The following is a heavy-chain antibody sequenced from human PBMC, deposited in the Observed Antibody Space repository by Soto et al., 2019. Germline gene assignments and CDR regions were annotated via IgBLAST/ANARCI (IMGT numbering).Heavy chain of an antibody. V-gene: IGHV1-8*01. J-gene: IGHJ4*02. CDR1: GYTFTNSD. CDR2: MNPDSGHA. Sequence: QVQLVQSGAEVKKPGASVKVSCKASGYTFTNSDINWVRQAPGQGLEWMGWMNPDSGHAAYAQKFKGIVTLTTSTSTATVYMEMRSLGSEDTAVYYCARRPHCSGGICYYGLDNWGQGTLVTVSS. CDR3: ARRPHCSGGICYYGLDN. D-gene: IGHD2-15*01.